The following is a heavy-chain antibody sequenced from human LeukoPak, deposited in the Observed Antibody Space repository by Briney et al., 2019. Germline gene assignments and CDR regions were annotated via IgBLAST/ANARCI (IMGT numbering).Heavy chain of an antibody. D-gene: IGHD3-16*01. CDR1: GFTFSLYD. Sequence: GGSLRLSCAASGFTFSLYDMHWVRQATGKSLEWVSGIGNEGSTSYPGSLKGRFTISRDNAKNSLYLQMNSLSAEDTAVYYCIRDLGLSHAYGAFDVWGQGALVTVSS. J-gene: IGHJ3*01. CDR2: IGNEGST. CDR3: IRDLGLSHAYGAFDV. V-gene: IGHV3-13*01.